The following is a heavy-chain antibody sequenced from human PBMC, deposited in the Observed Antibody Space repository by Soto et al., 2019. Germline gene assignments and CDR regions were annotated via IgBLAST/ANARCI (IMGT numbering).Heavy chain of an antibody. D-gene: IGHD5-18*01. CDR1: GYIFTNFF. Sequence: PSVKVSCKASGYIFTNFFMHWVRQAPGQGLEWMGIINPSGANTTYAQRFQGRVTMTSDTSTSTVYMELSSLISDDTALYYCARELAAGYMDTTMPTHSFDYWGQGTLVTVSS. J-gene: IGHJ4*02. V-gene: IGHV1-46*01. CDR2: INPSGANT. CDR3: ARELAAGYMDTTMPTHSFDY.